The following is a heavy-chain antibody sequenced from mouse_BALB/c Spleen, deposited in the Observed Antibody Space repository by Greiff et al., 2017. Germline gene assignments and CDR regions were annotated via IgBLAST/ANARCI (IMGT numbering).Heavy chain of an antibody. CDR1: GFTFSSYA. V-gene: IGHV5-9-4*01. J-gene: IGHJ4*01. CDR2: ISSGGSYT. Sequence: EVHLVESGGGLVKPGGSLKLSCAASGFTFSSYAMSWVRQSPEKRLEWVAEISSGGSYTYYPDTVTGRFTISRDNAKNTLYLEMSSLRSEDTAMYYCARANYGSRPYAMDYWGQGTSVTVSS. D-gene: IGHD1-1*01. CDR3: ARANYGSRPYAMDY.